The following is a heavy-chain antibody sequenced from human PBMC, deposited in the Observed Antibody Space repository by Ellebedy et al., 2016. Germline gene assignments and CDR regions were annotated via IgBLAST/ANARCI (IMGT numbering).Heavy chain of an antibody. Sequence: GGSLRLXXAASGFTSNIAGMTRVRQAPGKGLEWVATIVFSGTATYYSDSVKGRFIISRDNAKNSLFLQMNSLRVEDTAVYYCARDGSEWSRDYWGQGTLVTVSS. D-gene: IGHD3-3*01. J-gene: IGHJ4*02. CDR2: IVFSGTAT. CDR3: ARDGSEWSRDY. V-gene: IGHV3-21*01. CDR1: GFTSNIAG.